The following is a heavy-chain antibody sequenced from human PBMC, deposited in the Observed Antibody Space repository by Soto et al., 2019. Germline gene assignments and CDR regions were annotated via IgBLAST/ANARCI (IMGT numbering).Heavy chain of an antibody. CDR2: ISSSGDTS. CDR1: GFTFSDYY. CDR3: AKNPVGSGYDPNWFDP. J-gene: IGHJ5*02. V-gene: IGHV3-11*01. D-gene: IGHD5-12*01. Sequence: GGSLRLSCAASGFTFSDYYMSWIRQAPGKGLEWVSYISSSGDTSYYADSVKGRFTISRDNSRNTLYLQMNSLRAEDAAVYYCAKNPVGSGYDPNWFDPWGRGTLVTVSS.